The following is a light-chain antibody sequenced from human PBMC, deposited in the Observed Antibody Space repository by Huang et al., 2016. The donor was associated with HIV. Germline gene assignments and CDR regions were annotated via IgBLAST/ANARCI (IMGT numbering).Light chain of an antibody. CDR2: GAS. CDR3: QQYDNWPLT. Sequence: EIVMTQSPATLSVSAGEGATLSCRASQSVSRNLAWYQQKPGQAPRLLNYGASTRATGISDSVSRSGSGAEFTLTVRRLQSEDFAVYYCQQYDNWPLTVGGGTKVEIK. V-gene: IGKV3-15*01. J-gene: IGKJ4*01. CDR1: QSVSRN.